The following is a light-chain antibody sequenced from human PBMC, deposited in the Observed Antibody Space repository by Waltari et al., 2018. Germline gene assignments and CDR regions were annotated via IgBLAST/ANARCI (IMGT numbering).Light chain of an antibody. J-gene: IGKJ1*01. V-gene: IGKV3-20*01. CDR2: GAS. Sequence: EIVLTQSPGTLSLSPGERGTLSCRASQAVSTSYLVWYQQKPGQAPRLLIYGASLRATGIPDRFSGSGSGTDFTLTISRLEPEDFAMYYCQQYGDSMTFGQGTKVEIK. CDR3: QQYGDSMT. CDR1: QAVSTSY.